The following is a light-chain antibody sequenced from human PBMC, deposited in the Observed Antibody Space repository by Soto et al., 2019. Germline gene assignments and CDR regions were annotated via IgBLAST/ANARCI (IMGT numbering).Light chain of an antibody. CDR3: LHDALFPYS. J-gene: IGKJ2*03. CDR2: GIS. V-gene: IGKV1-5*01. Sequence: DIQMTQSPSTLSASVGDRVTITCRASQSISSWLAWFQQRPGKPPKLLIYGISILQTGVPSRFSGSGSGTDFTLTISGLQPEDFATYYCLHDALFPYSFGQGTRLEI. CDR1: QSISSW.